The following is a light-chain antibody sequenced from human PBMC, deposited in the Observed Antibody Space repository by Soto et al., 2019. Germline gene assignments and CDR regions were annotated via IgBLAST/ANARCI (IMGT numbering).Light chain of an antibody. CDR1: QDIRSA. CDR2: DVS. CDR3: QQFKNYPYT. Sequence: AIQLTQSPSSLSASPGDRVTITCRASQDIRSALAWYRQNPGAAPKLLIYDVSTLESGVPSRFSGSGSGTEFTLTISSLQPEDFATFYCQQFKNYPYTFGQGTKVEIK. V-gene: IGKV1D-13*01. J-gene: IGKJ2*01.